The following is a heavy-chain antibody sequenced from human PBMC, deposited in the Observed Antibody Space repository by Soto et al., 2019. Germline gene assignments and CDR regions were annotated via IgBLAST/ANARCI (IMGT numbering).Heavy chain of an antibody. D-gene: IGHD6-6*01. CDR3: ARAKEYSSSSGMDV. CDR2: TYYRSKWYN. J-gene: IGHJ6*02. CDR1: GDSVSSNNAA. Sequence: SQTLSLTCAISGDSVSSNNAAWNWIRQSPSRGLEWLGRTYYRSKWYNDYAVSVKSRISFNPDTSKNQFSLQMKSVIPEDTAVYYCARAKEYSSSSGMDVRAQRTTVTVSS. V-gene: IGHV6-1*01.